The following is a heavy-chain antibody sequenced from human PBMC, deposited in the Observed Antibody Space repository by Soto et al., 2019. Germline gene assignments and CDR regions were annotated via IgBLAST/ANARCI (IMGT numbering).Heavy chain of an antibody. D-gene: IGHD2-15*01. CDR1: GFTFSNAW. V-gene: IGHV3-15*01. CDR2: IKSKTDGGTT. J-gene: IGHJ6*02. CDR3: TTDSRSPIIYCSGGSCYNYYYYGMDV. Sequence: GGSLRLSCAASGFTFSNAWMSWVRQAPGKGLEWVGRIKSKTDGGTTDYAAPVKGRFTISRDDSKNTLYLQMNSLKTEDTAVYYCTTDSRSPIIYCSGGSCYNYYYYGMDVWGQGTTVTVSS.